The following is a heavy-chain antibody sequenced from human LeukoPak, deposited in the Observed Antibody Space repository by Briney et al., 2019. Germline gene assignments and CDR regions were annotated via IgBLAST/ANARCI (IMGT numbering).Heavy chain of an antibody. CDR2: ISGSGGST. CDR3: VKDRCDRTTCPEV. D-gene: IGHD2-2*01. Sequence: GGSLRLSCTASGFTFSTYAMSWVRQAPGEGLERVSVISGSGGSTSSTDSLKGRFTISRDNSKNTLHLQMSRLRAEDTALYYCVKDRCDRTTCPEVWGQGTLVTVSS. V-gene: IGHV3-23*01. J-gene: IGHJ4*02. CDR1: GFTFSTYA.